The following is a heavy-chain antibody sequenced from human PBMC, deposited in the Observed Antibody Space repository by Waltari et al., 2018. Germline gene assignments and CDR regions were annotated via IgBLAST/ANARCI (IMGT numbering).Heavy chain of an antibody. CDR3: AKDRNGDPGIDY. CDR1: GFTFSSYA. V-gene: IGHV3-23*03. D-gene: IGHD3-10*01. J-gene: IGHJ4*02. Sequence: EVQLLASGGGLVQPGGSLRLSCAASGFTFSSYAMRWVRQAPGQGLEWVSVIYSGGSTYYADSVKGRVTISRDNSKNTLYLQMNSLRAEDTAVYYCAKDRNGDPGIDYWGQGTLVIVSS. CDR2: IYSGGST.